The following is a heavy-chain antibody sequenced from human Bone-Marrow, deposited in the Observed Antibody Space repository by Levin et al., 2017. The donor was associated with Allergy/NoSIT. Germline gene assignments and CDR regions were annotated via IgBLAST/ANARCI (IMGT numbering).Heavy chain of an antibody. V-gene: IGHV3-53*01. CDR1: GFAVSDHY. CDR2: IYRGGGT. Sequence: GESLKISCAASGFAVSDHYISWVRQAPGKGLEWVSSIYRGGGTYYADSVKSRFSVSRDNHRNIVYLQINSLRADDTAVYYCATWRFGENWYFDVWGRGTLVTVSS. CDR3: ATWRFGENWYFDV. D-gene: IGHD3-10*01. J-gene: IGHJ2*01.